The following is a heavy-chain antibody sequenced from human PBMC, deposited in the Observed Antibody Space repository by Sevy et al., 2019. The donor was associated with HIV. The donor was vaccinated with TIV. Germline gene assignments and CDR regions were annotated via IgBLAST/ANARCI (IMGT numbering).Heavy chain of an antibody. Sequence: ASVKVSCKTSGGTFRSYAISWVRQAPGQGREWMGWIIPIFGTVNYAQKFRGRVTITADKSTSTAYMELSSLRSEDTAVYYCARNSMVRGVISSFDYWGQGSLVTVSS. J-gene: IGHJ4*02. D-gene: IGHD3-10*01. CDR3: ARNSMVRGVISSFDY. V-gene: IGHV1-69*06. CDR1: GGTFRSYA. CDR2: IIPIFGTV.